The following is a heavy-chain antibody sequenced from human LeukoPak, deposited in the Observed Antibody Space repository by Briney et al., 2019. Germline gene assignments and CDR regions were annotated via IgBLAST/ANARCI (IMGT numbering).Heavy chain of an antibody. CDR3: ARGRGGSSGWWY. CDR2: IYYSGST. Sequence: PSETLSLTCTVSGDSITNSNYYWGWIRQPPGKGLEWIGSIYYSGSTYHNPSLKSRVTISVDTSKNQFSLKLSSVTAADTAVYYCARGRGGSSGWWYWGQGTLVTVSS. D-gene: IGHD6-19*01. CDR1: GDSITNSNYY. V-gene: IGHV4-39*07. J-gene: IGHJ4*02.